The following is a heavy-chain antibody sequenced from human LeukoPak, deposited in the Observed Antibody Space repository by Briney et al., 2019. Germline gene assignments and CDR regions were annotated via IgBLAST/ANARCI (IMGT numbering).Heavy chain of an antibody. CDR2: IYYSGST. CDR3: ARHFFYDSSGFDAFDI. V-gene: IGHV4-59*08. CDR1: GGSISSYY. D-gene: IGHD3-22*01. Sequence: SETLSLTCTVSGGSISSYYWSWIRQPPGKGLEWIGYIYYSGSTNYNPSLKSRVTISVDTSKNQFSLKLSSVTAADTAVYYCARHFFYDSSGFDAFDIWGQGTMVTVSS. J-gene: IGHJ3*02.